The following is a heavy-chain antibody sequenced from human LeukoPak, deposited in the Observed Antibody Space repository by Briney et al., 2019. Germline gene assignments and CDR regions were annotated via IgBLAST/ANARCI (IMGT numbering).Heavy chain of an antibody. CDR3: ASQLGGTTFH. CDR2: VYYNGIT. J-gene: IGHJ4*02. CDR1: GVSINTYF. Sequence: SETLSLTCTVSGVSINTYFWSWIRQSPGKGLEWIGYVYYNGITNYNPSLKSRVSISLDTSKSQFSLRLNSVSAAETAVYYCASQLGGTTFHWGQGTLVTVSS. D-gene: IGHD1/OR15-1a*01. V-gene: IGHV4-59*01.